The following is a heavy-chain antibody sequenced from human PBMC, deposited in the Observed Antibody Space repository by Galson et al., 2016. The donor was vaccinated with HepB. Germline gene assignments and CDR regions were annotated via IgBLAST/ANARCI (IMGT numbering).Heavy chain of an antibody. J-gene: IGHJ5*02. CDR2: ISSSSSHT. Sequence: SLRLSCAASGFSFSDDYMSWIRQAPGKGLEWVSYISSSSSHTNYADSVRGRFTISRDNAKNSLYLQMNSLRAEDTAVYYCARDPTYSSTYNWFDPWGQGTLVTVSS. CDR1: GFSFSDDY. V-gene: IGHV3-11*06. D-gene: IGHD6-6*01. CDR3: ARDPTYSSTYNWFDP.